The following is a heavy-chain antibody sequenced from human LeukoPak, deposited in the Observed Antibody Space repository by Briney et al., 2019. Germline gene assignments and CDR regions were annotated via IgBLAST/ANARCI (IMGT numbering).Heavy chain of an antibody. V-gene: IGHV1-2*06. CDR2: INPNSGGT. CDR1: GYTFTGYY. D-gene: IGHD3-9*01. J-gene: IGHJ5*02. Sequence: ASVKVSCKASGYTFTGYYIHWGRQAPGQGLEWMGRINPNSGGTNYAQKFQGRVSMTRDTSISTAYMEMSRLISDDTAVDYCARGGERYFYWLWWFDPWGQGTLVTVSS. CDR3: ARGGERYFYWLWWFDP.